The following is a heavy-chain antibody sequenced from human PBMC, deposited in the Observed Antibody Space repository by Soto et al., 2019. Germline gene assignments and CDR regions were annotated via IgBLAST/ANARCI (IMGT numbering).Heavy chain of an antibody. CDR2: IIPIFGTA. Sequence: QVQLVQSGAEVKKPGSSVKVSCKASGGTFSSYAISWVRQAPGQGLEWMGGIIPIFGTANYAQKFQGRVTITADKSTRTAYMELSSLRSEDTAVYYCAMRVSVYAIPHAIWFDPWGQGTLVTVSS. V-gene: IGHV1-69*06. CDR3: AMRVSVYAIPHAIWFDP. D-gene: IGHD2-8*01. J-gene: IGHJ5*02. CDR1: GGTFSSYA.